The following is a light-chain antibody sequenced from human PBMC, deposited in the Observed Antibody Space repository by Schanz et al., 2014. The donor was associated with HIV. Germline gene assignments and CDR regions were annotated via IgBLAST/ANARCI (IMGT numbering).Light chain of an antibody. Sequence: QSALTQPASLSGSPGQSITISCTGTSIDVGGYDYVSWYQQHPDKAPRLIIYDVSNRPSGVSSRFSGSKSGSAASLTISGLQAEDEADYYCCSYTSSDTLVFGGGTKLTVL. J-gene: IGLJ2*01. CDR3: CSYTSSDTLV. V-gene: IGLV2-14*03. CDR2: DVS. CDR1: SIDVGGYDY.